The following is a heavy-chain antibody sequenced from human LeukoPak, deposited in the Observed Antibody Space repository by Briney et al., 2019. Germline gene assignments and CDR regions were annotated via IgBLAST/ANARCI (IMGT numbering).Heavy chain of an antibody. CDR1: GFTFSSYA. Sequence: GGSLRLSCAASGFTFSSYAMSWVRQAPGKGLEWVSAISGSGGSTYYADSVKGRFTISRDNSKNTLYLQMNSLRAEDTAVYYCAKLPYVEWLSLYYFDYWGQGTLVTVSS. CDR3: AKLPYVEWLSLYYFDY. V-gene: IGHV3-23*01. J-gene: IGHJ4*02. CDR2: ISGSGGST. D-gene: IGHD3-3*01.